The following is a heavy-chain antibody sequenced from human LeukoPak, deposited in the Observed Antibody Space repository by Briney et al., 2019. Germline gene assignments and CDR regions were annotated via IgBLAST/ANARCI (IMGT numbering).Heavy chain of an antibody. CDR3: TKRTMSAFDS. Sequence: GGSLRLSCAASGFTFRTSSTNWVRPAPGEGLEWLCGISGSGNGQYYADPVKGRFTNSKNNSQKLVFPLMNKLAVEDAATYYCTKRTMSAFDSWGQGTLLIVSS. D-gene: IGHD5-24*01. CDR2: ISGSGNGQ. CDR1: GFTFRTSS. J-gene: IGHJ4*02. V-gene: IGHV3-23*01.